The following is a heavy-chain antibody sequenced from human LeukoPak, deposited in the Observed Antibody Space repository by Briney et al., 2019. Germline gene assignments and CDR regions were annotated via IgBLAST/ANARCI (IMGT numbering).Heavy chain of an antibody. D-gene: IGHD1-20*01. CDR2: IYQSGNR. CDR3: ARSPSRYNWNFDY. V-gene: IGHV4-38-2*01. J-gene: IGHJ4*02. CDR1: GYSLSSGYY. Sequence: SETLSLTCAVSGYSLSSGYYWGWIRPPPGKGLEWIGSIYQSGNRYEKSSLKSRLTLSVDTSKNQFSLKVTSATAADTAVYYCARSPSRYNWNFDYWGQGILVVVSS.